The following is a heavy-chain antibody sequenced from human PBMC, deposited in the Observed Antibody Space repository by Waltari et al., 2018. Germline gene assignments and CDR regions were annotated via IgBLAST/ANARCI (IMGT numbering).Heavy chain of an antibody. J-gene: IGHJ3*02. D-gene: IGHD6-13*01. CDR1: GFTFSSYS. CDR3: ARDRDSSSWLDAFDI. V-gene: IGHV3-21*01. Sequence: EVQLVESGGGLVKPGGSLRLSCAASGFTFSSYSMNWVRPAPGKGLEWVSSISSSSSYIYYADSVKGRFTISRDNAKNSLYLQMNSLRAEDTAVYYCARDRDSSSWLDAFDIWGQGTMVTVSS. CDR2: ISSSSSYI.